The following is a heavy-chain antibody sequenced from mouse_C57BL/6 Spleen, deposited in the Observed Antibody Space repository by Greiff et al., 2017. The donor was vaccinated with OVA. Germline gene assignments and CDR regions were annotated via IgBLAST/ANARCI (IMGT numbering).Heavy chain of an antibody. Sequence: VQLQQSGAELVKPGASVKLSCTASGFNIKDYYMHWVKQRTEQGLEWIGRIDPEDGETKYAPNFQGKATITADTSSNTAYLQLSSLTSEDTAVDYCARSRNYGDDDYYAMDYWGQGTSVTVSS. V-gene: IGHV14-2*01. CDR1: GFNIKDYY. J-gene: IGHJ4*01. CDR3: ARSRNYGDDDYYAMDY. D-gene: IGHD2-2*01. CDR2: IDPEDGET.